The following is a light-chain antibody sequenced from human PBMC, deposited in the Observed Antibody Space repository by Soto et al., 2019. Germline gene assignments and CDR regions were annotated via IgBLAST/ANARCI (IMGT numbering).Light chain of an antibody. J-gene: IGKJ5*01. Sequence: EIVLPQSPGTLSLSPGERATLSCRASQSISSSYLAWYQQKPGQAPRLLIYGASSRATGIPDRFSGSGSGTDFTLTISRLEPEDFAVYYCQQYGSSITVGQGTRLENK. CDR3: QQYGSSIT. V-gene: IGKV3-20*01. CDR2: GAS. CDR1: QSISSSY.